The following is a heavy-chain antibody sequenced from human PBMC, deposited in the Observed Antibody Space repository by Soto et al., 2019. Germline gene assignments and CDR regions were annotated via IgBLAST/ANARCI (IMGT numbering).Heavy chain of an antibody. D-gene: IGHD6-6*01. CDR2: INAGNGNT. Sequence: ASVKVSCKTSGYTFTSYAMHWVRQAPGQRLEWMGWINAGNGNTKYSQKFQGRVTITRDTSASTAYMELSSLRSEDTAVYYCARTRLQLAPSPTAANWFDPWGQGTLVTVS. CDR1: GYTFTSYA. CDR3: ARTRLQLAPSPTAANWFDP. J-gene: IGHJ5*02. V-gene: IGHV1-3*01.